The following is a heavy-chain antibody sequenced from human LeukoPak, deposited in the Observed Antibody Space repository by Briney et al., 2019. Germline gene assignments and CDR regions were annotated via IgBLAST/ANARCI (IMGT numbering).Heavy chain of an antibody. CDR2: INHSGST. CDR3: ARQGITMVRGVTALIDY. CDR1: GGSFSGHY. J-gene: IGHJ4*02. Sequence: SETLSLTCAVYGGSFSGHYWSWIRQPPGKGLEWIGEINHSGSTNYNPSLKSRVTISVDTSKNQFSLKLSSVTAADTAVYYCARQGITMVRGVTALIDYWGQGTLVTVSS. V-gene: IGHV4-34*01. D-gene: IGHD3-10*01.